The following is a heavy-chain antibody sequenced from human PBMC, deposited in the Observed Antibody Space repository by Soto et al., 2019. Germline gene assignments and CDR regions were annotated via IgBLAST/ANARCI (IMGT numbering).Heavy chain of an antibody. CDR3: AREFYSGDLGLDR. CDR2: VSPLSGGT. CDR1: GYTFGAYY. D-gene: IGHD2-21*01. V-gene: IGHV1-2*02. J-gene: IGHJ6*02. Sequence: QVRLVQSGPEVKTPGASVRVSCKSSGYTFGAYYIYWVRQAPGQGLEWMGWVSPLSGGTNIAQRFQGRLALTNDASINPVFMELSILGSDDTDLYFCAREFYSGDLGLDRWGQGTTVSVS.